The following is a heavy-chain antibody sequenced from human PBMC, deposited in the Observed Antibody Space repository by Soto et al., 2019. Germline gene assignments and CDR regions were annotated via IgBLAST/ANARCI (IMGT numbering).Heavy chain of an antibody. V-gene: IGHV3-23*01. D-gene: IGHD2-8*01. CDR3: AKDRHGVLRDGMDV. CDR2: ISGSGGST. J-gene: IGHJ6*02. Sequence: EVQLLESGGGLVQPGGSLRLSCAASGFTFSSYAMSWVRQAPGKGLEWVSAISGSGGSTYYADSVKGRFTISRDNSKNTQDLQMNSVRAEDTVVYCCAKDRHGVLRDGMDVWGQGTTVTVSS. CDR1: GFTFSSYA.